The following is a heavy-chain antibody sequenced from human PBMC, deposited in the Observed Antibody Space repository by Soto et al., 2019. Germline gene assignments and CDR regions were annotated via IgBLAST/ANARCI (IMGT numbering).Heavy chain of an antibody. CDR1: GFGFSKYA. J-gene: IGHJ6*02. V-gene: IGHV3-23*01. D-gene: IGHD3-3*01. Sequence: LRLSCAASGFGFSKYAMNWVRQAPGKGLEWVSGISSSGGSTAYGDSVKGRFTISRDNSKNTLYLQMNSLRADDAAVYFCAKGHDFWTTYSYYYGMYVWGQGTTVTGSS. CDR2: ISSSGGST. CDR3: AKGHDFWTTYSYYYGMYV.